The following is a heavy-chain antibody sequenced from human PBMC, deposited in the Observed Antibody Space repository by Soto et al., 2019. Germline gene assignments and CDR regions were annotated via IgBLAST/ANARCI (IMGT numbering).Heavy chain of an antibody. V-gene: IGHV6-1*01. Sequence: SQTLSLPCAISGDSVSSNSAAWNWIRQSPSRGLEWLGRTYYRSKWYNDYAVSVKSRITINPDTSKNQFSLQLNSVTPEDTAVYYCAREQIPMYHETRLIDYWGQGTLVTVSS. J-gene: IGHJ4*02. CDR3: AREQIPMYHETRLIDY. D-gene: IGHD2-2*01. CDR1: GDSVSSNSAA. CDR2: TYYRSKWYN.